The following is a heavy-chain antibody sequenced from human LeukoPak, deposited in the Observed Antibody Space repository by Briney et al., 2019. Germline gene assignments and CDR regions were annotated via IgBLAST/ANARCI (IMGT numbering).Heavy chain of an antibody. D-gene: IGHD1-14*01. Sequence: GGSLRLSCAASGFTFSSYGMHWVRQAPGKGLEWVAVIWYDGSNKYYADSVKGRFTISRDNSKNTLYLQMNRLRAEDTAVYYCARDTTWPRGAFYIWGQGTMVTVSS. J-gene: IGHJ3*02. CDR1: GFTFSSYG. V-gene: IGHV3-33*01. CDR2: IWYDGSNK. CDR3: ARDTTWPRGAFYI.